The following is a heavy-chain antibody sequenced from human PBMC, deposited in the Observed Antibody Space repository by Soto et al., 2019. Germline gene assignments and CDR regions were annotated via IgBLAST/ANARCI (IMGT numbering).Heavy chain of an antibody. CDR1: GFTFSGFA. J-gene: IGHJ4*02. Sequence: EVQLLESGGGLVQPGGSLRLSCAASGFTFSGFAMNWVRQPPGKGLEWVSSVDYTGSYTFYAASVKGRFTISRDNSKNMVDLELNRLRAEDTAVYYCAKRSGGFAEFDYWGQGPLVIVSS. CDR2: VDYTGSYT. V-gene: IGHV3-23*01. D-gene: IGHD5-12*01. CDR3: AKRSGGFAEFDY.